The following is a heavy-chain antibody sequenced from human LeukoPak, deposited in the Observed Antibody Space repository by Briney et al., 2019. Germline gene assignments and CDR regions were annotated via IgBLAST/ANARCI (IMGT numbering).Heavy chain of an antibody. V-gene: IGHV4-59*01. CDR1: GGSISSYY. CDR2: IYYSGST. Sequence: SETLSLTCTVSGGSISSYYWSWIRQPPGKGLEWIGYIYYSGSTNYNPSLKSRVTISVDTSKNQFSLKLSSVTAADTAVYYCARGFADSSVPHAFDIWGQGKMVTASS. D-gene: IGHD3-22*01. J-gene: IGHJ3*02. CDR3: ARGFADSSVPHAFDI.